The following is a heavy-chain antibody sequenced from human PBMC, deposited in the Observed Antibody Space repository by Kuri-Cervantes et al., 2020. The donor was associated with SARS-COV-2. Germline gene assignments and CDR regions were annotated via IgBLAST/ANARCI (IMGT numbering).Heavy chain of an antibody. CDR2: IRYDGSNK. D-gene: IGHD3-3*01. J-gene: IGHJ4*02. V-gene: IGHV3-30*02. CDR3: ARDLWGGNGLLDY. CDR1: GFTFSSYG. Sequence: GGSLRLSCAASGFTFSSYGMHWVRQAPGKGLEWVAFIRYDGSNKYYADSVKGRFTISRDNSKNTLYLQMNSLRAEDTAAYYCARDLWGGNGLLDYWGQGTQVTVSS.